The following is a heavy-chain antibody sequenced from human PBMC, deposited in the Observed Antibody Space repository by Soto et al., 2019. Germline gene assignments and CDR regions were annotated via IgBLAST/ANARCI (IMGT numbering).Heavy chain of an antibody. CDR1: GFTFSSYA. V-gene: IGHV3-23*01. J-gene: IGHJ4*02. CDR3: AKGITGTAPYYYYFDY. CDR2: ISGSGGST. Sequence: GSLRLSCAASGFTFSSYAMSWVRQAPGKGLEWVSAISGSGGSTYYADSVKGRFTISRDNSKNTLYLQMNSLRAEDTAVYYCAKGITGTAPYYYYFDYWGQGTLVTVSS. D-gene: IGHD1-20*01.